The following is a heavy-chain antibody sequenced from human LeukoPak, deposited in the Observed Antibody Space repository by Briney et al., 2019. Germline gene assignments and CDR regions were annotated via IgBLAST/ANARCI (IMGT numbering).Heavy chain of an antibody. CDR3: ARGAVLLWFGELGPGDAFDI. CDR1: GFTFSSYG. J-gene: IGHJ3*02. CDR2: IWYEADNQ. V-gene: IGHV3-33*01. D-gene: IGHD3-10*01. Sequence: GRSLRLSCAASGFTFSSYGMHWVRQAPGKGLEWVAIIWYEADNQYYADSVKGRFTISRDNSNNMLYLQMNSLRVEDTAVYYCARGAVLLWFGELGPGDAFDIWGQGTMVTVSS.